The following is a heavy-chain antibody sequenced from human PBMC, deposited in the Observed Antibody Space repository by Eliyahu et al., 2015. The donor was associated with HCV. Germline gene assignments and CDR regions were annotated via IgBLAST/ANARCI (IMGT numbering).Heavy chain of an antibody. Sequence: EVQLVESGGGLVKPGGSLRLSCAGSGFSFSTHSMNWVRLIPGRGLGWVSSITGGGSYIYYADSVKGRFTISRDNAKNSLYLQMNSLRAEDTAAYYCVKSSYYDYIWGSPMHAESFQHWGQGTLVTVSS. CDR1: GFSFSTHS. V-gene: IGHV3-21*02. CDR2: ITGGGSYI. CDR3: VKSSYYDYIWGSPMHAESFQH. J-gene: IGHJ1*01. D-gene: IGHD3-16*01.